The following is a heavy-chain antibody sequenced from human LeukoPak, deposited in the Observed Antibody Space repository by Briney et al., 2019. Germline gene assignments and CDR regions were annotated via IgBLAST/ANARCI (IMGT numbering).Heavy chain of an antibody. Sequence: SETLSLTCTVSGGSISSSSYYWGWIRQPPGKGLEWIGSIYYSGSTYYNPSLKSRVTISVDTSKNQFSLKLSSVTAADTAVYYCARVKAVAGTPHFDYWGQGTLVTVSS. CDR1: GGSISSSSYY. J-gene: IGHJ4*02. CDR3: ARVKAVAGTPHFDY. D-gene: IGHD6-19*01. CDR2: IYYSGST. V-gene: IGHV4-39*07.